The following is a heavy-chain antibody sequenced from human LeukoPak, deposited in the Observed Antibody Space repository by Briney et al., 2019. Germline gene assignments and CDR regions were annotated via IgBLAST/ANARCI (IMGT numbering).Heavy chain of an antibody. D-gene: IGHD3-16*01. J-gene: IGHJ3*02. Sequence: KTSETLSLTCTVSGGSISSSSYYWGWIRQPPGKGLEWIGSIYYSGSTYYNPSLKSRVTISVDTSKNQFSLKLSSVTAADTAVCYCARGNYDYVWGSLYAFDIWGQGTMVTVSS. V-gene: IGHV4-39*07. CDR3: ARGNYDYVWGSLYAFDI. CDR1: GGSISSSSYY. CDR2: IYYSGST.